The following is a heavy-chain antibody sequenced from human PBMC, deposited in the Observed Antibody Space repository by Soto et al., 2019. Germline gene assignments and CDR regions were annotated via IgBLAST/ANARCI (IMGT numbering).Heavy chain of an antibody. D-gene: IGHD6-13*01. CDR1: GYSFTSYW. V-gene: IGHV5-51*01. CDR2: IYPGDSDT. J-gene: IGHJ6*02. Sequence: GESLKISCKGSGYSFTSYWINWVRQMPGKGLEWMGIIYPGDSDTRYSPSFQGQVTISADKSIDTAYLQWRSLKASDTAVYYCARHHGSPGSYFGLDVWGQGTTVTVSS. CDR3: ARHHGSPGSYFGLDV.